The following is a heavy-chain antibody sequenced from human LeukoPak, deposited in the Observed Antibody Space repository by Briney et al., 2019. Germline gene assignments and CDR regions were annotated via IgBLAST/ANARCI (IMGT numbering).Heavy chain of an antibody. V-gene: IGHV1-69*06. J-gene: IGHJ4*02. Sequence: SVKVSCKASGGTFSSYAISWVRQAPGQGLEWMGGIIPIFGTANYAQKFQGRVTMTEDTSTDTAYMELSSLRSEDTAVYYCATKGPYYDSSGYYYPFDYWGQGTLVTVSS. CDR2: IIPIFGTA. CDR1: GGTFSSYA. CDR3: ATKGPYYDSSGYYYPFDY. D-gene: IGHD3-22*01.